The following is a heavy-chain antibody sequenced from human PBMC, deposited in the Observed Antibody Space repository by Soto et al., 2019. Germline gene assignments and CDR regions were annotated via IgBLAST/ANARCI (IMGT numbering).Heavy chain of an antibody. J-gene: IGHJ5*02. Sequence: QVQLVQSGAEEKKPGSSVKVSCKASVSTFSSYAISWVRQAPGPGLEWMGGIIPIYGTANYAEKFQGRVPIASAKSTITAYMELSSLRSEDTAVYYCASRTNSLSGWCCDPWGQGTLVTVSS. CDR1: VSTFSSYA. D-gene: IGHD6-19*01. CDR3: ASRTNSLSGWCCDP. CDR2: IIPIYGTA. V-gene: IGHV1-69*06.